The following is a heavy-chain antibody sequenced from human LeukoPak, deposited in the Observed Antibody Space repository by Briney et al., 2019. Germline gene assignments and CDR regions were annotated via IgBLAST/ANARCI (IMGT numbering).Heavy chain of an antibody. CDR3: ARVPRSGPDY. Sequence: GGSLRLSCAASGFTFSSYAMHWVRQAPGEGLEWVAVISYDGSNKYYADSVKGRFTISRDNSKNTLYLQMNSLRAEDTAVYYCARVPRSGPDYWGQGTLVTVSS. CDR2: ISYDGSNK. D-gene: IGHD3-10*01. J-gene: IGHJ4*02. CDR1: GFTFSSYA. V-gene: IGHV3-30-3*01.